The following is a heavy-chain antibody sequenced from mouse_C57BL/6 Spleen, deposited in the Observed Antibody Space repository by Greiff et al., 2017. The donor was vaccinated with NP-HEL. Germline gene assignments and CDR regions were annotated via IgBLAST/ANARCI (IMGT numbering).Heavy chain of an antibody. J-gene: IGHJ1*03. CDR2: IDPSDSYT. CDR3: ARSYGSSRGYFDV. Sequence: QVQLQQSGAELVMPGASVKLSCKASGYTFTSYWMHWVKQRPGQGLEWIGEIDPSDSYTNYNQKFKGKSTLTVDKSSSTAYMQLSSLTSEDSAVYYCARSYGSSRGYFDVWGTGTTVTVSS. V-gene: IGHV1-69*01. CDR1: GYTFTSYW. D-gene: IGHD1-1*01.